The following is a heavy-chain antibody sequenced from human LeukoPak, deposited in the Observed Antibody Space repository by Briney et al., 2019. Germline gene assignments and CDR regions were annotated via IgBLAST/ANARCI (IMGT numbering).Heavy chain of an antibody. J-gene: IGHJ4*02. CDR1: GFTFRNYA. CDR2: IGGGGVST. V-gene: IGHV3-23*01. CDR3: AKSYYYDKLAYY. D-gene: IGHD3-22*01. Sequence: GGSLRLSCAASGFTFRNYAMSWVRQAPGKGLEWVSSIGGGGVSTYYADSVKGRFTISRDNSKNTLYLQMNSLRAEDTAVYYCAKSYYYDKLAYYWGQGTLVTVSS.